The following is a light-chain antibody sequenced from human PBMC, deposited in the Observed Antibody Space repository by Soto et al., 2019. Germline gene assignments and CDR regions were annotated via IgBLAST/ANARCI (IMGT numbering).Light chain of an antibody. V-gene: IGLV2-14*01. CDR3: CSYTDIALDVV. CDR1: SGDIGSYTY. Sequence: QSALTQPASVSGSPGQSITISCTGTSGDIGSYTYVSWYQHLPGKAPKLLIFDVTHRPSGVSDRFSGSKSGNTASLTISGVRPEDEADYYCCSYTDIALDVVFGGGTKLTVL. J-gene: IGLJ2*01. CDR2: DVT.